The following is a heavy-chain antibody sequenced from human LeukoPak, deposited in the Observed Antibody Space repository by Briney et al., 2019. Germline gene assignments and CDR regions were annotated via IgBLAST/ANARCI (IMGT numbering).Heavy chain of an antibody. CDR2: ISYDGKKN. CDR3: ARGWSGGGSASGLFDY. D-gene: IGHD2-15*01. CDR1: GFTFSNYG. Sequence: GGSLRLSCAASGFTFSNYGMHWVRQAPGKGLEWVAVISYDGKKNNYADSVKGRFTISRDNSENTLFLQMNSLKTEDTAVYYCARGWSGGGSASGLFDYWGQGTLVTVSS. J-gene: IGHJ4*02. V-gene: IGHV3-30*03.